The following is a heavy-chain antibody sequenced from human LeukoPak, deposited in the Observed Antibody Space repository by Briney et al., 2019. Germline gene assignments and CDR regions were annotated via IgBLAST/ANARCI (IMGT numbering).Heavy chain of an antibody. CDR2: ISSSGSTI. CDR1: GFTFSDYY. Sequence: GGFLRLSCAASGFTFSDYYMSWIRQAPAKGLEWVSYISSSGSTIYYADSVKGRFTISRDNAKNSLYLQMNSLRAEDKAVYYCARSPYYDYVWGSLQVLYYFDYWGRGTLVTVSS. J-gene: IGHJ4*02. D-gene: IGHD3-16*01. V-gene: IGHV3-11*04. CDR3: ARSPYYDYVWGSLQVLYYFDY.